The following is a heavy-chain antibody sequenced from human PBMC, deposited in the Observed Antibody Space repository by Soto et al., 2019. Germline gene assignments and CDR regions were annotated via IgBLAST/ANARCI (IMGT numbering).Heavy chain of an antibody. CDR1: GGTFISYT. Sequence: GASVKVSCKASGGTFISYTISWVRQAPGQGLEWMGRIIPILGIANYAQKFQGRVTITADKSTSTAYMELSSLRSEDTAVYYCARGYCSGGSCYSTNWFDPWGQGTLVTVSS. V-gene: IGHV1-69*02. J-gene: IGHJ5*02. CDR3: ARGYCSGGSCYSTNWFDP. CDR2: IIPILGIA. D-gene: IGHD2-15*01.